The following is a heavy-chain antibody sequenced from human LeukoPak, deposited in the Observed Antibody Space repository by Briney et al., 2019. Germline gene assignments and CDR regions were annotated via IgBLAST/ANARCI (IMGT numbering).Heavy chain of an antibody. Sequence: SSETLSLTCTVSGGSISSYYWSWIRQPPGKGLEWIGYIYYSGSTNYNPSLKSRVTISVDTSKNQFSLKLSSVTAADTAVYYCARHPDLYYYDSSGFDYWGQGTLVTVSS. V-gene: IGHV4-59*08. CDR2: IYYSGST. D-gene: IGHD3-22*01. CDR1: GGSISSYY. CDR3: ARHPDLYYYDSSGFDY. J-gene: IGHJ4*02.